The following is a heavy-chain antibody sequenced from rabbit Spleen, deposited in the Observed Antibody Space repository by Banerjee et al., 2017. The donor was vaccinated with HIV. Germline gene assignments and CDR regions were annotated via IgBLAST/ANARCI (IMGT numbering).Heavy chain of an antibody. Sequence: QSLEESGGGLVKPGTSLTLTCRASGFSFNSGYDMCWVRQAPGKGLEWIACIYAGSSGSTYSATWAKGRFTVSKTSSTMVTLQMTSLTAADTATYFCARDTGSSFSSYGMALWGPGTLVTVS. V-gene: IGHV1S40*01. D-gene: IGHD8-1*01. CDR1: GFSFNSGYD. CDR2: IYAGSSGST. J-gene: IGHJ6*01. CDR3: ARDTGSSFSSYGMAL.